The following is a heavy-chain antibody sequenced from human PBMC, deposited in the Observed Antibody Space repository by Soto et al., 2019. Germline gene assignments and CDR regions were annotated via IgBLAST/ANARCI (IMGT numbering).Heavy chain of an antibody. V-gene: IGHV1-46*03. CDR2: ITPSGGTT. CDR1: GYTFSNYN. CDR3: VRGGGDY. Sequence: QVQLVQSGAEVKKPGASVKVSCKASGYTFSNYNLHWVRQAPGQGLQWMGVITPSGGTTSYVQTFQGRVIMTRDTSTSTVYMELSSLRSEGSAVYFCVRGGGDYWGQGTLVTVSS. J-gene: IGHJ4*02. D-gene: IGHD3-16*01.